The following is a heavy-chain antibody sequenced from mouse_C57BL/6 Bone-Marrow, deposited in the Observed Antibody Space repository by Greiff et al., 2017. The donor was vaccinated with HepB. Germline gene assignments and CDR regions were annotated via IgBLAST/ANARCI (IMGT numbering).Heavy chain of an antibody. J-gene: IGHJ2*01. CDR3: ARHEDSSGYVGY. CDR1: GFTFSSYG. CDR2: ISSAGSYT. V-gene: IGHV5-6*02. D-gene: IGHD3-2*02. Sequence: EVKLVESGGDLVKPGGSLKLSCAASGFTFSSYGMSWVRQTPDKRLEWVATISSAGSYTYYPDSVKGRFTISRDNAKTTLYLQMSSLKSEDTAMYYCARHEDSSGYVGYWSQGTTLTVSS.